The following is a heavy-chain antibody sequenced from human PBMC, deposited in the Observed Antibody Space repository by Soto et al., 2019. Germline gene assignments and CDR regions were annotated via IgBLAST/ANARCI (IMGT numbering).Heavy chain of an antibody. CDR3: ARPLFGRGNWFDP. J-gene: IGHJ5*02. CDR2: IYYSGST. D-gene: IGHD3-10*01. V-gene: IGHV4-59*07. Sequence: SGTLSLTCTVPGVSISSYYWSWIRQPPGKGLEWIGYIYYSGSTNYNPSLKSRVTVSVDTSKNQFSLKLSSVTAADTAVYYCARPLFGRGNWFDPWGQGTLVTVS. CDR1: GVSISSYY.